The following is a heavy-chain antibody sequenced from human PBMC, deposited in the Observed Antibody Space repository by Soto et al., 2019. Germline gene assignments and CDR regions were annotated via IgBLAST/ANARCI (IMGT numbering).Heavy chain of an antibody. CDR2: INHSGST. V-gene: IGHV4-34*01. Sequence: SETLSLTCAVYGGSFSGYYWSWIRQPPGKGLEWIGEINHSGSTNYNPSLKSRVTISVDTSKNQFSLKLSSVTAADTAVHYCARGRGYDFWSGYYTYYGMDVWGQGTTVTVSS. D-gene: IGHD3-3*01. J-gene: IGHJ6*02. CDR3: ARGRGYDFWSGYYTYYGMDV. CDR1: GGSFSGYY.